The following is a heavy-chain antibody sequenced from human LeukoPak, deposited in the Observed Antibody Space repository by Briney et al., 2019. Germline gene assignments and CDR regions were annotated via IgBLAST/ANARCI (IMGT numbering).Heavy chain of an antibody. CDR1: GYTFSSYG. D-gene: IGHD6-13*01. V-gene: IGHV1-18*01. J-gene: IGHJ3*02. Sequence: ASVKVSCKASGYTFSSYGISWVRQAPGQGLEWMGWISAYNGNTNYAQKFQARVTMTTDTSTNTAYMELSSLRSDDTAVYYCARDGSSWVFDIWGQGTMVTVSS. CDR2: ISAYNGNT. CDR3: ARDGSSWVFDI.